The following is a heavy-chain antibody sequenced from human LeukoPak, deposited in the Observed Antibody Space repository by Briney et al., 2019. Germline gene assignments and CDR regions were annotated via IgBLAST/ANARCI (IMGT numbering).Heavy chain of an antibody. CDR2: IGGGGVDR. D-gene: IGHD2-8*01. V-gene: IGHV3-23*01. CDR1: GFTFTDVA. CDR3: VKDSIERNGVYDAFDV. J-gene: IGHJ3*01. Sequence: GGSLRLSCVASGFTFTDVAMNWVRQVPGKGPEWVSHIGGGGVDREYEESVKGRFTVSRDNSRNSLYLQMNSLRGEDTAIYYCVKDSIERNGVYDAFDVWGQGTEVTVAS.